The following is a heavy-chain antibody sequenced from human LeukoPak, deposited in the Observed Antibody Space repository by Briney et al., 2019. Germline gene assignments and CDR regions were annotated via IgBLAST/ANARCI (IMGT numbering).Heavy chain of an antibody. J-gene: IGHJ5*02. Sequence: SETLSLTCTVSGGSLSNYYWNWIRQPAGKGLEWIGRIYTSGTTNYNPSLRSRVTMSVDTSKNQFSLKVSSVTAADTAVYYCARCPVDGSDGSGRRWFDPWGQGTLVTVSS. D-gene: IGHD2-15*01. CDR1: GGSLSNYY. CDR2: IYTSGTT. V-gene: IGHV4-4*07. CDR3: ARCPVDGSDGSGRRWFDP.